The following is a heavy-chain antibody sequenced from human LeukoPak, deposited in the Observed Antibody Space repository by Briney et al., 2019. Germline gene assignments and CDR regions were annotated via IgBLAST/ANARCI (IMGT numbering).Heavy chain of an antibody. Sequence: GGSLTLSCAASGFTFNSYWMHWVRQPPGKGLVWVSRINTDGSSTSYADSVKGRLTISRDNAKNTLYLQMNSLRAEDTAVYYCARDDAMVRGVTDYWGQGTLVTVSS. D-gene: IGHD3-10*01. CDR3: ARDDAMVRGVTDY. V-gene: IGHV3-74*01. J-gene: IGHJ4*02. CDR1: GFTFNSYW. CDR2: INTDGSST.